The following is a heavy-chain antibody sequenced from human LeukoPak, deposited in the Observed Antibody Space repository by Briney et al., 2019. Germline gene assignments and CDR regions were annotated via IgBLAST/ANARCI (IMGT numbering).Heavy chain of an antibody. CDR2: IRYDGSNK. J-gene: IGHJ4*02. Sequence: GGSLRLSCAASGFTFSSYGMHWVRQAPGKGLEWVAFIRYDGSNKYYADSVKGRFTISRDNSKNTLYLQMNSLRAEDTAVYYCAKDRNLLLWFGECSLDYWGQGTLVTVSS. V-gene: IGHV3-30*02. CDR1: GFTFSSYG. D-gene: IGHD3-10*01. CDR3: AKDRNLLLWFGECSLDY.